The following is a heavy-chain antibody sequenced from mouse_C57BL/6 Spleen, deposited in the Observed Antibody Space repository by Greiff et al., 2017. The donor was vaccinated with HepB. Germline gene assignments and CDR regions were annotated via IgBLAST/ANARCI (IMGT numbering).Heavy chain of an antibody. Sequence: QVQLKQSGAELVRPGASVKLSCKASGYTFTDYYINWVKQRPGQGLEWIARIYPGSGNTYYNEKFKGKATLTAEKSSSTAYMQLSSLTSEDSAVYFCARWLLREGAMDYWGQGTSVTVSS. CDR1: GYTFTDYY. J-gene: IGHJ4*01. CDR3: ARWLLREGAMDY. V-gene: IGHV1-76*01. CDR2: IYPGSGNT. D-gene: IGHD2-3*01.